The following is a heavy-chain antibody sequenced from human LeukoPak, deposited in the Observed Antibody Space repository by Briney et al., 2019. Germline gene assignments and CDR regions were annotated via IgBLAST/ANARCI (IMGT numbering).Heavy chain of an antibody. CDR3: ALEGDWNDLVY. Sequence: SETLSLTCTVSGGSISPYYWSWIRQTPGKGLEWIGYILYSGTTTNYNPSLKSRVTISVDTSKNQFSLKLSSVTAADTAVYYCALEGDWNDLVYWGQGTLVTVSS. D-gene: IGHD1-1*01. J-gene: IGHJ4*02. CDR2: ILYSGTTT. V-gene: IGHV4-59*01. CDR1: GGSISPYY.